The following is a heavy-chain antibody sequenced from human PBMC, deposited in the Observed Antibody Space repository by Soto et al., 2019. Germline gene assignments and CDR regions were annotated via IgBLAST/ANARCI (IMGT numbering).Heavy chain of an antibody. V-gene: IGHV1-8*01. Sequence: ASVKVSCKASGYTFTSYDINWVRQATGQGLEWMGWMNPNSGNTGYAQKFQGRVTMTRNTSISTAYMELSSLRSEDTAVYYCAATYYDYVWGSYRLTDPNDAFDIWGQGTMVTVSS. CDR1: GYTFTSYD. J-gene: IGHJ3*02. CDR3: AATYYDYVWGSYRLTDPNDAFDI. CDR2: MNPNSGNT. D-gene: IGHD3-16*02.